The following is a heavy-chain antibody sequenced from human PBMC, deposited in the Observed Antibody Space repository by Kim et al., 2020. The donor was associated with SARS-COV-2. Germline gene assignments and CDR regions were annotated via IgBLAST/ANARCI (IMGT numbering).Heavy chain of an antibody. D-gene: IGHD5-18*01. Sequence: YNPSLQSRFPISIPTSKNQFSLRLTSVTAADTALYYCARDGDGYTKYFDSWGQGTLVTVSS. CDR3: ARDGDGYTKYFDS. V-gene: IGHV4-39*07. J-gene: IGHJ4*02.